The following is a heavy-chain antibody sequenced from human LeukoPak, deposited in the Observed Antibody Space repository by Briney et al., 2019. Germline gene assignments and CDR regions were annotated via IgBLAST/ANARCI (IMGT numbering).Heavy chain of an antibody. CDR3: ARDREAAADLGY. CDR1: GFSISNYG. Sequence: GRSLRLSCAASGFSISNYGMHWVRQAPGKGLELVAIIWNDGSNEYYADSVKGRFTISRDNSKNTLYLQMNSLRVEDTAVYYCARDREAAADLGYWGQGTLVTVSS. D-gene: IGHD6-13*01. J-gene: IGHJ4*02. V-gene: IGHV3-33*01. CDR2: IWNDGSNE.